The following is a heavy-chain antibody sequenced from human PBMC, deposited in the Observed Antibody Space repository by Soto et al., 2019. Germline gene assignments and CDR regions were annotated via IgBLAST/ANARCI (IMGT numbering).Heavy chain of an antibody. J-gene: IGHJ4*02. CDR2: FSLSGTT. Sequence: QVQLQESGPGLMKPSETLSLTCTVSGASFTSSSSWSWIRQPAGKGLEWIGRFSLSGTTNYNPSLRSRVTMSADVSKNQFSLRLPSVAAADTALYYCARGMTPPGAAAWYYFDSWGQGTLVTVSS. CDR1: GASFTSSS. CDR3: ARGMTPPGAAAWYYFDS. D-gene: IGHD2-8*02. V-gene: IGHV4-4*07.